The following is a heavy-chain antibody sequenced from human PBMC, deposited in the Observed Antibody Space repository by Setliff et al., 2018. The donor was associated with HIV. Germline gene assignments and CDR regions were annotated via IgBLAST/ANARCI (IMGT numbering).Heavy chain of an antibody. J-gene: IGHJ4*02. CDR3: ARGSIRVTINFDF. CDR1: GGSISSGGYY. D-gene: IGHD2-21*02. CDR2: IYYSGST. Sequence: SETLSLTCTVSGGSISSGGYYWSWIRQHPGKGLEWIGYIYYSGSTYYNPSLKSRVTISVDTSKNQFSLKLSSVTAADTAVYYCARGSIRVTINFDFWGQGTLVTVSS. V-gene: IGHV4-31*03.